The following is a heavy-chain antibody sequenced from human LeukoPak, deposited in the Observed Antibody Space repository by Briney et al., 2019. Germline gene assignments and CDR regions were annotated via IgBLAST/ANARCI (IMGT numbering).Heavy chain of an antibody. D-gene: IGHD2-2*01. J-gene: IGHJ3*02. CDR3: ARVWSYCSSTSCYPDAFDI. V-gene: IGHV1-2*02. Sequence: GASVKVSCKASGYTFTGHYIHWVRQAPGQGLEWMGWINPNSGGTKYVQKFQGRVTMTRDTSSSTAYMELSRLRSDDTAVYYCARVWSYCSSTSCYPDAFDIWGQGTVDTVSS. CDR2: INPNSGGT. CDR1: GYTFTGHY.